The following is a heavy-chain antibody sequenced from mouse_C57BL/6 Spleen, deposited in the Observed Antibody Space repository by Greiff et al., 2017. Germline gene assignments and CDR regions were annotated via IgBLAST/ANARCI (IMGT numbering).Heavy chain of an antibody. CDR1: GFTFSDYY. CDR3: ARQVGSMDY. V-gene: IGHV5-12*01. Sequence: EVNLVESGGGLVQPGGSLKLSCAASGFTFSDYYMYWVRQTPEKRLEWVAYISNGGGSTYYPDTVKGRFTISRDNAKNTLYLQMSRLKSEDTAMYYCARQVGSMDYWGQGTSVTVSS. CDR2: ISNGGGST. D-gene: IGHD1-1*02. J-gene: IGHJ4*01.